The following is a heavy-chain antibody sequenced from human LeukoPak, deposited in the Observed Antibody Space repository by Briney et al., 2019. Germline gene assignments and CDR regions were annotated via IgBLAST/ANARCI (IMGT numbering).Heavy chain of an antibody. V-gene: IGHV3-23*01. Sequence: PGGSLRLSCAASGFTFSSYAMSWVRQAPGKGLEWVSAISGSGGSTYYADSVKGWFTISRDNSKNTLYLQMNSLRAEDTAVYHCAKPYDSSGYYPGWFQHWGQGTLVTVSS. CDR2: ISGSGGST. D-gene: IGHD3-22*01. CDR3: AKPYDSSGYYPGWFQH. CDR1: GFTFSSYA. J-gene: IGHJ1*01.